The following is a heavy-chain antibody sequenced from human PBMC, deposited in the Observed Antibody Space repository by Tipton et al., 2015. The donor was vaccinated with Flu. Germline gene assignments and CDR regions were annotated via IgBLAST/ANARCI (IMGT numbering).Heavy chain of an antibody. D-gene: IGHD2-15*01. Sequence: LRLSCTVPGDSISSGNYYWSWIRQPAGKGLEWIGRVYSSGSINYNPSLKNRVTISVDTSKNQFSLKLYSVTAADTAVFYCARDPLGGSNAYHIWGRGTMFTVAS. J-gene: IGHJ3*02. CDR2: VYSSGSI. V-gene: IGHV4-61*02. CDR1: GDSISSGNYY. CDR3: ARDPLGGSNAYHI.